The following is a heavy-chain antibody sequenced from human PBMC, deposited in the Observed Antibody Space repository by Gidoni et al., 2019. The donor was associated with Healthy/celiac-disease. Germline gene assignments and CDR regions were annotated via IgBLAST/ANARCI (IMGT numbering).Heavy chain of an antibody. CDR3: ARVSGGSGWDY. CDR1: GYTFTSYY. CDR2: INPSCGST. V-gene: IGHV1-46*03. J-gene: IGHJ4*02. Sequence: QVQLVQSGAEVKKPGASVKVSCQASGYTFTSYYMHWVRQAPGQGLEWMGIINPSCGSTSYAQKFQGRVTMTRDTSTSTVYMELSSLRSEDTAVYYCARVSGGSGWDYWGQGTLVTVSS. D-gene: IGHD6-19*01.